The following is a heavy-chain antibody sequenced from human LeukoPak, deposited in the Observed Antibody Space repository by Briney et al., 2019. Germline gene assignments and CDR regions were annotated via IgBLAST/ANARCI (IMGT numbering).Heavy chain of an antibody. CDR2: IWYDGSNK. V-gene: IGHV3-33*01. CDR1: GFTFSSCG. J-gene: IGHJ3*02. Sequence: GGSLRLSCAASGFTFSSCGMHWVRQAPGKGLEWVAVIWYDGSNKFYADTVKGRFTISRDNSKNTLYLQMNSLSAEDTAVYYCARDSPTTVVTPPGSFDIWGQGTMVTVSS. D-gene: IGHD4-23*01. CDR3: ARDSPTTVVTPPGSFDI.